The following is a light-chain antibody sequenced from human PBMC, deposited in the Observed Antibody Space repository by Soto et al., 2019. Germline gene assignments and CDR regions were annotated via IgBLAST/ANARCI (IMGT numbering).Light chain of an antibody. CDR3: QKSYSTLGLT. Sequence: DIQMTHSPSSLSASGGDGVTIIFGSSRSISTYLNWYQQKPRKAPKLLIYAASSLQSGVPSRFSCSGSGTAFNLTISSLQPEDFATYYSQKSYSTLGLTFGRGTKVDIK. J-gene: IGKJ4*01. CDR2: AAS. V-gene: IGKV1-39*01. CDR1: RSISTY.